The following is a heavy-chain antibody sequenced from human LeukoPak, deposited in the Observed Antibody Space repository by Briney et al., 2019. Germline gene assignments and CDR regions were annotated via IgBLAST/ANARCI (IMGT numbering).Heavy chain of an antibody. D-gene: IGHD3-22*01. Sequence: GRSLRLSCTTSGFTFGDYAMNWVRQAPGKGLEWVSFIRRKAHGGTTEYAASVKGRFSSSRDDSKSTSYLQMTSLKTEDTAVYFCTRVTYYYDNSGYFHFDSWGQGSLVTVSS. J-gene: IGHJ4*02. V-gene: IGHV3-49*04. CDR3: TRVTYYYDNSGYFHFDS. CDR1: GFTFGDYA. CDR2: IRRKAHGGTT.